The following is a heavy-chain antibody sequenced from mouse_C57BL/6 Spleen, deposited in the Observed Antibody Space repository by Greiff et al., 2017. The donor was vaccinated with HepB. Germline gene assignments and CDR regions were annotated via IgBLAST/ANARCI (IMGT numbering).Heavy chain of an antibody. D-gene: IGHD3-2*02. CDR3: ARKAQATPAEYFDV. CDR1: GFSLTSYA. V-gene: IGHV2-9-1*01. CDR2: IWTGGGT. J-gene: IGHJ1*03. Sequence: VQRVESGPGLVAPSQSLSITCTVSGFSLTSYAISWVRQPPGKGLEWLGVIWTGGGTNYNSALKSRLSISKDNSKSQVFLKMNSLQTDDTARYYCARKAQATPAEYFDVWGTGTTVTVSS.